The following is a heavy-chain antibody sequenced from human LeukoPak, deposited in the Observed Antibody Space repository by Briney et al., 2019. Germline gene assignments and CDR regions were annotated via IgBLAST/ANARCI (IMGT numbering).Heavy chain of an antibody. CDR1: GYTFTSYG. D-gene: IGHD3-22*01. V-gene: IGHV1-18*01. Sequence: GASVKVSCKASGYTFTSYGISWVRQAPGQGLEWMGWISAYNGNTNYAQKLQGRVTMTTDTSTSTAYMELRSLRSDDTAVYYCTRASPYYYDSSGYSPGWYFDLWGRGTLVTVSS. J-gene: IGHJ2*01. CDR2: ISAYNGNT. CDR3: TRASPYYYDSSGYSPGWYFDL.